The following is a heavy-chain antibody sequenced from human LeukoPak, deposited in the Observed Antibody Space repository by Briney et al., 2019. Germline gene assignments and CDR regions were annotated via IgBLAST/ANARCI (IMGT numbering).Heavy chain of an antibody. J-gene: IGHJ4*02. CDR2: ISPRGDVT. V-gene: IGHV3-23*01. Sequence: GGSLRLSCAASGFIFRNHGMNWVRQAPGKGLEWVSGISPRGDVTYYADSVKGRFTISRDNSKNMVYLEVISLTVEDTAVYYCAKDQGIAVTGVSDYWGQGTLVTVSS. CDR3: AKDQGIAVTGVSDY. D-gene: IGHD6-19*01. CDR1: GFIFRNHG.